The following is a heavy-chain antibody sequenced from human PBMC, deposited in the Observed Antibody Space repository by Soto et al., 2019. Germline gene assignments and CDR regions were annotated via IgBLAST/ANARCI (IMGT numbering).Heavy chain of an antibody. CDR2: INHSGST. CDR1: GGSFSGYY. V-gene: IGHV4-34*01. J-gene: IGHJ6*03. CDR3: ARGRLNYYYYYMDV. Sequence: QVQLQQWGAGLLKPSETLSLTCAVYGGSFSGYYWSWIRQPPGKGLEWIGEINHSGSTNYNPSLQSLVTISVDTSKNQFSLKLSSVTAAYTAVYYCARGRLNYYYYYMDVWGKGTTVTVSS.